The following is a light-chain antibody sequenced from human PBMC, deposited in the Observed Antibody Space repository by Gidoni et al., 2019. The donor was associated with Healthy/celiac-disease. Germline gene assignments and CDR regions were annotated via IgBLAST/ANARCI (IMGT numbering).Light chain of an antibody. CDR2: AAS. CDR3: QQSYSTLFT. Sequence: PSSLSASVGDRVTITCRASQSISSYLNWYQQKPGKAPKLLIYAASSLQSGVPSRFSGSGSGTDFTLTISSLQPEDFATYYCQQSYSTLFTFGPGTKVDIK. CDR1: QSISSY. V-gene: IGKV1-39*01. J-gene: IGKJ3*01.